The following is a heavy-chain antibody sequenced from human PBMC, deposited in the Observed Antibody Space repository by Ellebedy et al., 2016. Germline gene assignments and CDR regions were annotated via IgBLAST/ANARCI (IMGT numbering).Heavy chain of an antibody. CDR1: GFTFSSYG. CDR3: VRGASGWKGVDS. CDR2: ISYDGTTK. V-gene: IGHV3-30*03. J-gene: IGHJ5*01. Sequence: GESLKISXAASGFTFSSYGMHWVRQAPGKGLEWVAVISYDGTTKYYGDSVKGRFTIFRDNSKSTLNLQMNSLRAEDTAIYYSVRGASGWKGVDSWGQGTLVTVSS. D-gene: IGHD3-9*01.